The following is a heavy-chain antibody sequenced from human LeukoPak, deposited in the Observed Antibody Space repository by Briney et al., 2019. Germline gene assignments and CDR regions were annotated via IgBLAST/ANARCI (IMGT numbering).Heavy chain of an antibody. Sequence: PGESLKISCKGSGYNFNTYWVAWVRQLPGKGLEWMGIIRPMNSDVRYSPSFQGQVTISADRSINTAYLQWSSLTASDTAMYYCARHGGVDYGGNSAFDYWGQGTLVTVSS. D-gene: IGHD4-23*01. CDR3: ARHGGVDYGGNSAFDY. J-gene: IGHJ4*02. V-gene: IGHV5-51*01. CDR1: GYNFNTYW. CDR2: IRPMNSDV.